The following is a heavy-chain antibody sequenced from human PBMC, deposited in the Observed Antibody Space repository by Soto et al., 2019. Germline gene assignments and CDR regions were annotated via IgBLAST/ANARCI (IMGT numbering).Heavy chain of an antibody. D-gene: IGHD2-15*01. V-gene: IGHV5-51*01. CDR1: GYSFSTYW. J-gene: IGHJ6*04. CDR2: IYPGDSDT. Sequence: GDSLKISCKGSGYSFSTYWIAWVRQMPGKGLEWMGIIYPGDSDTRYSPSFQGQVTISADKSISTAYLQWSSLKASDTAMYYCARRLKSSASPPCYYGMDGWGKGNRVTAAS. CDR3: ARRLKSSASPPCYYGMDG.